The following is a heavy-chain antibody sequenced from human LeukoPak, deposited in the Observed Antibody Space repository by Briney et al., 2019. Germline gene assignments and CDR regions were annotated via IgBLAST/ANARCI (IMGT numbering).Heavy chain of an antibody. Sequence: GESLKISYKGSGYIFSYFWIVWVRPMPGKGLEWMGIIYPGDSDTRYSPSFQGQVTISADKSISTAYLQWSSLKASDTAMYYCARLDMGVTPYYFDYWGQGTLVTVSS. CDR2: IYPGDSDT. CDR3: ARLDMGVTPYYFDY. V-gene: IGHV5-51*01. CDR1: GYIFSYFW. J-gene: IGHJ4*02. D-gene: IGHD2-21*02.